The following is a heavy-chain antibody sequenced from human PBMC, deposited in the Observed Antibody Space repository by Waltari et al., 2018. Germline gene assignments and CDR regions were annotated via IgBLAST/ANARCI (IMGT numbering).Heavy chain of an antibody. V-gene: IGHV1-46*01. J-gene: IGHJ5*02. D-gene: IGHD3-10*01. CDR1: GYTFTSYY. CDR3: ARDGENYGSGSYYRRGVRFDP. CDR2: INPSGGST. Sequence: QVQLVQSGAEVKKPGASVKVSCKASGYTFTSYYMHWVRQAPGQGLEWMGIINPSGGSTSYAQKFQGRVTMTRDTSTSTVYMELSSLRSEDTAVYYCARDGENYGSGSYYRRGVRFDPWGQGTLVTVSS.